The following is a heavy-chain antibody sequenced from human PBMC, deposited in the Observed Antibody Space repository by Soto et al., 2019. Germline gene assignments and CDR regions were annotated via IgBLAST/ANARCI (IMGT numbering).Heavy chain of an antibody. CDR2: IKGDGSDK. CDR3: ARQRWGLFDY. V-gene: IGHV3-7*03. CDR1: GFSFGNYW. J-gene: IGHJ4*02. D-gene: IGHD2-21*01. Sequence: QTGGSLRLSCAASGFSFGNYWMNWVRQAPGKGLEWVANIKGDGSDKYYVDSVKGRFTISRDNAGNSLHLQMNSLRADDTAVYYCARQRWGLFDYWGQGTPVTVSS.